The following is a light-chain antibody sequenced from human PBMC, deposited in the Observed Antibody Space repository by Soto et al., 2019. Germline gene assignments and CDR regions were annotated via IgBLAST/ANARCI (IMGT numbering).Light chain of an antibody. CDR2: AAS. CDR3: QQSYSTPLT. CDR1: QSISSY. Sequence: DIQMTQSPSSLSASVGDRVTITCRASQSISSYLNWYQQKPGKAPNLLIYAASSLQSGVPSRFSGSGSGTDFTLTISSLQPEDFATYYCQQSYSTPLTLGGGTKVEIK. V-gene: IGKV1-39*01. J-gene: IGKJ4*01.